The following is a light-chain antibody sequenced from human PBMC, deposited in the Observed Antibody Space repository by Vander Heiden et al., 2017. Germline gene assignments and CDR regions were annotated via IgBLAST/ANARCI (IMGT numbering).Light chain of an antibody. CDR2: EVS. V-gene: IGLV2-14*01. J-gene: IGLJ2*01. CDR3: SSYRSSTTLVF. CDR1: GDYSY. Sequence: SALTPPASASGSPGPSITISCTIGDYSYVSWYQQHPGKAPKLIIYEVSDRPSGVADRFSGSKSGNTAYLTISGLQAEDEATYYCSSYRSSTTLVFFGGGTKVTVL.